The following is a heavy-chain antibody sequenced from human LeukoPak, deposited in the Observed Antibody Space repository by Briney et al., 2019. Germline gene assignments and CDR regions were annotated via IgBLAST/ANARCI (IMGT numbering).Heavy chain of an antibody. V-gene: IGHV3-23*01. CDR2: ISGSGVST. CDR3: ARGAYSSGWYSDY. J-gene: IGHJ4*02. CDR1: GFTFSNYA. D-gene: IGHD6-19*01. Sequence: PGGSLRLSCAASGFTFSNYAMRWVRQAPGKGLEWVSAISGSGVSTYYADSVKGRFTISRDNSKNTLYLQMNSLRAEDTAVYYCARGAYSSGWYSDYWGQGTLVTVSS.